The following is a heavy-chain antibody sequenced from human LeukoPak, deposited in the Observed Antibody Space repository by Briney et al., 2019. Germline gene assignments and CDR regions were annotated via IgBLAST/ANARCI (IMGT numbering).Heavy chain of an antibody. CDR1: GFTFSSYG. V-gene: IGHV3-30*02. CDR3: AKGRCSGGSCYESLDY. J-gene: IGHJ4*02. D-gene: IGHD2-15*01. Sequence: GGSLRLSCEASGFTFSSYGLHWVRQAPGKGLEWVAFIRSDASYEYYIDSVKGRFTISRDNSKNTLYLQMNSLRAEDTAVYYCAKGRCSGGSCYESLDYWGQGTLVTVSS. CDR2: IRSDASYE.